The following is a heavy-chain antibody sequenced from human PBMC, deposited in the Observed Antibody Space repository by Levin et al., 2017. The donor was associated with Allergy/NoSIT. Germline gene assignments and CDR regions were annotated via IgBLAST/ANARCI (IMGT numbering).Heavy chain of an antibody. CDR3: TKGSNGGWNWFDP. CDR2: INTSGNNI. Sequence: GESLKISCAVSGFTLSSYEMNWVRQAPGKGLEWLAYINTSGNNIQYADSVKGRFTISRDNAKNALCLQMDSLRAEDTAIYYCTKGSNGGWNWFDPWGQGALVTVSS. CDR1: GFTLSSYE. V-gene: IGHV3-48*03. D-gene: IGHD6-19*01. J-gene: IGHJ5*02.